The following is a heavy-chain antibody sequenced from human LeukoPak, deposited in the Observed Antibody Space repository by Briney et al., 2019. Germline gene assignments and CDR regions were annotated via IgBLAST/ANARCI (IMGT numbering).Heavy chain of an antibody. CDR3: ARGSYHAPYFDY. D-gene: IGHD1-26*01. Sequence: GSGPTLVKPTQTLTLTCTFSGFSLSTSGMCVSWIRQPPGKALEWLARIDWDDDKYYNTSLKTRLTISKDTSKNQVVLTMTNMDPVDTATYYCARGSYHAPYFDYWGQGTLVTVSS. V-gene: IGHV2-70*11. J-gene: IGHJ4*02. CDR1: GFSLSTSGMC. CDR2: IDWDDDK.